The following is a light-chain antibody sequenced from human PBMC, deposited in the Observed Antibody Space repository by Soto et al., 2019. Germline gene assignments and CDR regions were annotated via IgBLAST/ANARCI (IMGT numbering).Light chain of an antibody. CDR3: SSYTSSSTSRYV. J-gene: IGLJ1*01. CDR2: DVN. Sequence: QSALTQPASVSGSPGQSITISCTGTSSDVGGYNYVSWYQQHPGKAPKLMIYDVNNRPSGVSNRFSGSKSGNTASLTISGLQAEDEADYYCSSYTSSSTSRYVFGTGTKVTVL. V-gene: IGLV2-14*01. CDR1: SSDVGGYNY.